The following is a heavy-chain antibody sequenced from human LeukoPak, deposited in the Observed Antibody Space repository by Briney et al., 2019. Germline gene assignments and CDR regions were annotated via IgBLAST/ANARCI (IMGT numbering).Heavy chain of an antibody. J-gene: IGHJ4*02. D-gene: IGHD3-3*01. CDR3: AKQVLRFLEWSFDY. Sequence: PGGSLRLSCAASGFTFSSYWMSWVRQAPGKGLEWVANIKQDGSEKYYVDSVKGRFTISRDNAKNSLYLQMNSLRAEDTAVYYCAKQVLRFLEWSFDYWGQGTLVTVSS. CDR2: IKQDGSEK. V-gene: IGHV3-7*01. CDR1: GFTFSSYW.